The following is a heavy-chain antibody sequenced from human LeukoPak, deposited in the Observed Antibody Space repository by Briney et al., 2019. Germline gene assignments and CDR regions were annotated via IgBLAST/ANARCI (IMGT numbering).Heavy chain of an antibody. V-gene: IGHV1-8*01. D-gene: IGHD2-21*02. CDR3: ARTPPKGDIDN. J-gene: IGHJ4*02. CDR1: GYTFTNYD. CDR2: MSPNSGNT. Sequence: ASVKVSCKASGYTFTNYDINWVRQAPGQGLEWMGWMSPNSGNTGYAQKFQGSVTMTSDTSIRTAYMELSSLKSAATDVYSCARTPPKGDIDNWGQGALVTVSS.